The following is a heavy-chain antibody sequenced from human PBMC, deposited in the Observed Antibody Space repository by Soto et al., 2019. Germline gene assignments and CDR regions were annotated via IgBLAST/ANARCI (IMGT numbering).Heavy chain of an antibody. J-gene: IGHJ6*02. CDR3: ARGDPYYYYYGMDV. CDR2: IYYSGST. V-gene: IGHV4-31*03. CDR1: GGSISSGGYY. Sequence: QVQLQESGPGLVKPSQTLSLTCTVSGGSISSGGYYWYWIRQHPGKGLEWIGYIYYSGSTNYNPSLKSRVTISVDTSKNQFSLKLSSVTAADTAVYYCARGDPYYYYYGMDVWGQGTTVTVSS.